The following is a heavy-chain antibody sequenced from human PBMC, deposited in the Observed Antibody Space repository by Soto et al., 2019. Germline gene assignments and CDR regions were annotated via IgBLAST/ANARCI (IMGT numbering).Heavy chain of an antibody. J-gene: IGHJ6*02. Sequence: EVQLVESGGGLVKPGGSLRLSCAASGFTFSSYSMNWVRQAPGKGLEWVSSISSSSSYIYYADSVKGRFTISRDNAKKSLYLQMNGLRGEDTAVYYCAGGRFSYCSGGSGSRHYYGMDVWGQGTTVTVSS. V-gene: IGHV3-21*01. CDR3: AGGRFSYCSGGSGSRHYYGMDV. D-gene: IGHD2-15*01. CDR1: GFTFSSYS. CDR2: ISSSSSYI.